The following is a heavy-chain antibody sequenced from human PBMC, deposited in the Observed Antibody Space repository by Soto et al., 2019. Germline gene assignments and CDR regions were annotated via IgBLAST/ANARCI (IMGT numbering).Heavy chain of an antibody. Sequence: KASETLSLTCTVSGGSSSGEYCSWIRQSAGKGLEWIGRVYSTGSTNYNPSLKSRGTISVDTSRNQFSLSLRCVTAADTAVYYYDRDFTFIFDVFSYMRCNFDPWGHVTLVTVSS. D-gene: IGHD3-3*02. V-gene: IGHV4-4*07. CDR3: DRDFTFIFDVFSYMRCNFDP. J-gene: IGHJ5*02. CDR2: VYSTGST. CDR1: GGSSSGEY.